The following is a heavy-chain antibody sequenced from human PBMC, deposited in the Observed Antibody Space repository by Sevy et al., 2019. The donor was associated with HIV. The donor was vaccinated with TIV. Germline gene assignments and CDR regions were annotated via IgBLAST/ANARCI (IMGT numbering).Heavy chain of an antibody. CDR2: INPNSGGT. D-gene: IGHD2-8*02. CDR3: ARETGISTGKRQYYFDY. V-gene: IGHV1-2*04. CDR1: GYTFTGYY. Sequence: ASVKVSCKASGYTFTGYYIHWVRQAPGQGLEWMGWINPNSGGTNYAQKFQGWVTMTRETSISTAYMELSRLRSDDTAVYYCARETGISTGKRQYYFDYWGQGTLVTVSS. J-gene: IGHJ4*02.